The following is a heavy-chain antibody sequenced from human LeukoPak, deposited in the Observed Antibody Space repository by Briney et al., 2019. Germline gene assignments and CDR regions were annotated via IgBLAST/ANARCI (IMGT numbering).Heavy chain of an antibody. CDR2: ISASGGST. CDR3: AKDYSGSSPWWFDP. J-gene: IGHJ5*02. Sequence: PGGSLRLSCAASGFTFSSYSISWIRQAPGKGLEWVSGISASGGSTYYADSVKGRFTISRDNSKNTLYLQVNSLRAEDTAVYYCAKDYSGSSPWWFDPWGQGTLVTVSS. D-gene: IGHD1-26*01. CDR1: GFTFSSYS. V-gene: IGHV3-23*01.